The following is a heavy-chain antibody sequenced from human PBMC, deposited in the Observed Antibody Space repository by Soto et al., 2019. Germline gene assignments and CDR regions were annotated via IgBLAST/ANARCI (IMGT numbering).Heavy chain of an antibody. CDR3: ARGRLSYYGYYYFDY. D-gene: IGHD3-10*01. J-gene: IGHJ4*02. Sequence: SVKVSCKASGGTFSSYAISWVRQAPGQGLEWMGGIIPIFGTANYAQKFQGRVTITADESTSTAYMELSSLRSEDTAVYSCARGRLSYYGYYYFDYWGQGTLVTVSS. V-gene: IGHV1-69*13. CDR2: IIPIFGTA. CDR1: GGTFSSYA.